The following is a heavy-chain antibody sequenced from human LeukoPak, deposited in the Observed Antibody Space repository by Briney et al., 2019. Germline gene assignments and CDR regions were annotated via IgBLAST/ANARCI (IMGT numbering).Heavy chain of an antibody. D-gene: IGHD2-15*01. CDR2: INHSGST. V-gene: IGHV4-34*01. CDR3: ARKDSYYFDY. Sequence: PSETLSLTCAVYGGSFSGYYWSWIRQPPGKGLEWIGEINHSGSTNYNPSLKGRVTISVDTSKNQFSLKLSSVTAADTAVYYCARKDSYYFDYWGQGTLVTVSS. CDR1: GGSFSGYY. J-gene: IGHJ4*02.